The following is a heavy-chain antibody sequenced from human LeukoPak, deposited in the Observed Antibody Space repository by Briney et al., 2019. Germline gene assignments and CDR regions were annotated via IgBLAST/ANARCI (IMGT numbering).Heavy chain of an antibody. CDR3: ARGVDADEPRSKYYYYYYMDV. Sequence: GASVKVSCQASGYTLTTFGFIWVRQAPGQGLEWMGWISGYNGNTNYAQKVQGRVTMTIDTSTSTASMELRSVTSDDTAVYYCARGVDADEPRSKYYYYYYMDVWGKGTTVTVSS. J-gene: IGHJ6*03. CDR2: ISGYNGNT. CDR1: GYTLTTFG. V-gene: IGHV1-18*01. D-gene: IGHD1-14*01.